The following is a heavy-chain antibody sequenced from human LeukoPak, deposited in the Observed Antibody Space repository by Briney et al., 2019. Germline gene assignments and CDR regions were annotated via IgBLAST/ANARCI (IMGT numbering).Heavy chain of an antibody. CDR3: ARDPEWASVVVPAAIDY. Sequence: GGSLRLSCAASGFTFSSYSMNWVRQAPGKGLEWVSSISSSSSYIYYADSVKGRFTISRDNAKNSLYLQMNSLRAEDTAVYCCARDPEWASVVVPAAIDYWGQGTLVTVSS. CDR1: GFTFSSYS. CDR2: ISSSSSYI. V-gene: IGHV3-21*01. D-gene: IGHD2-2*01. J-gene: IGHJ4*02.